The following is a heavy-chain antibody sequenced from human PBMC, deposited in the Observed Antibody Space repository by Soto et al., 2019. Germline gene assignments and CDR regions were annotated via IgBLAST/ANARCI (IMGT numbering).Heavy chain of an antibody. CDR1: GFTFGNYA. J-gene: IGHJ6*03. CDR3: AREAAYCSGGSCYLDYYMDV. CDR2: ISSSSGNI. D-gene: IGHD2-15*01. Sequence: GGSLRLSCAASGFTFGNYAMNWVRQAPGKGLEWVSTISSSSGNIYLADSVKGRFTISRDNAKNSLYLQMNSLRAEDTAVYYCAREAAYCSGGSCYLDYYMDVWGKGTTVTVSS. V-gene: IGHV3-21*01.